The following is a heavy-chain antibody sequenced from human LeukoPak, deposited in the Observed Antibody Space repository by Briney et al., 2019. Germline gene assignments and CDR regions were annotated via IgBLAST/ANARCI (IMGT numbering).Heavy chain of an antibody. Sequence: TGGSLRLSCVGSGFTFSDYWMHWVRQAPGKGLEWVADIEEDGSEKYYVDSVKGRFTISRDNAKNSLYLQMNSLRAEDTALYYCARLYCSSTSCHTLHYYYMDVWGKGTTVTVSS. CDR1: GFTFSDYW. CDR2: IEEDGSEK. V-gene: IGHV3-7*01. CDR3: ARLYCSSTSCHTLHYYYMDV. D-gene: IGHD2-2*02. J-gene: IGHJ6*03.